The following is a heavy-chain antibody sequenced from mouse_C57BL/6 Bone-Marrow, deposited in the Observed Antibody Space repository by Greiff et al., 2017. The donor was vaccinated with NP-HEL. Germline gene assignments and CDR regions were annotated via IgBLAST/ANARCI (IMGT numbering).Heavy chain of an antibody. CDR1: GYAFSSSW. CDR2: IYPGDGDT. Sequence: QVQLQQSGPELVKPGASVKISCKASGYAFSSSWMNWVKQRPGKGLEWIGRIYPGDGDTNYNGKFKGKATLTADKSSSTAYMQLSRLTSEDSAVYFCARSSPYFDVWGTGTTVTVSS. CDR3: ARSSPYFDV. V-gene: IGHV1-82*01. J-gene: IGHJ1*03.